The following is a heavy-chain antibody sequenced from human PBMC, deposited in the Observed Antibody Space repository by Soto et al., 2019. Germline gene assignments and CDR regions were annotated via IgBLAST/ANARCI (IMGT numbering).Heavy chain of an antibody. V-gene: IGHV4-59*01. CDR3: ARRWGRTFDY. D-gene: IGHD7-27*01. J-gene: IGHJ4*02. CDR1: GDSISTDY. Sequence: PSETLSLTCTVSGDSISTDYWSWIRQSPGKGLEWIGFIYYGGSTNYNPSLKSRVTISVDTSKNQFSLKLSSVTAADTAVYYCARRWGRTFDYWGQGTLVTVSS. CDR2: IYYGGST.